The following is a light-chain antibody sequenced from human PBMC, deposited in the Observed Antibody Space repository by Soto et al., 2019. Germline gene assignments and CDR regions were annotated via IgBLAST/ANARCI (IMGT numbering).Light chain of an antibody. J-gene: IGLJ1*01. CDR1: SSDVGGYNY. V-gene: IGLV2-14*01. Sequence: QSVLTQPASVSGSPGQSITISCTGTSSDVGGYNYVSWYQQHPGKAPKLMIYDVSNRPSGVSNRFSGSKSGNTASLTISGLQAEDEADYYCSSYTSSSTLLYGFGTGTQLTVL. CDR2: DVS. CDR3: SSYTSSSTLLYG.